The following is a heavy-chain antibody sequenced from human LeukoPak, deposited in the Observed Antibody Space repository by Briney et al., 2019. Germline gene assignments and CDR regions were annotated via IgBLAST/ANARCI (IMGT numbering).Heavy chain of an antibody. CDR1: GGTFSSYA. V-gene: IGHV1-69*04. Sequence: SVKVSCKASGGTFSSYAISWVRQAPGQGLEWIGRIIPILGIANYAQKFQGRVTITADKSTSTAYMELSSLRSEDTAVYYCARVSYRGSRQNYYFDYWGQGTLVTVSS. J-gene: IGHJ4*02. CDR2: IIPILGIA. D-gene: IGHD3-16*01. CDR3: ARVSYRGSRQNYYFDY.